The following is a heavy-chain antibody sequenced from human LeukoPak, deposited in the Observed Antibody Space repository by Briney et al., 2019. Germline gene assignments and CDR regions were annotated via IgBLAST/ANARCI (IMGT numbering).Heavy chain of an antibody. Sequence: GGSLRPSCAASGFPVNNYAMSWVRQAPGKGLEWVSSIGGSGSSTYYADSVEGRFTLSRDNSKNSLYLQMNRLRAEDTAVSYCGRGPRLFSSTRCYEFDCWGQGTLVSVS. CDR2: IGGSGSST. V-gene: IGHV3-23*01. J-gene: IGHJ4*02. CDR3: GRGPRLFSSTRCYEFDC. CDR1: GFPVNNYA. D-gene: IGHD2-2*01.